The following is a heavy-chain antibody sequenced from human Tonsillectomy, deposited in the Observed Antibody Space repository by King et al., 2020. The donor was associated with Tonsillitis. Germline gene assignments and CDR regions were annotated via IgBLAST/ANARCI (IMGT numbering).Heavy chain of an antibody. D-gene: IGHD3-16*01. Sequence: VQLQQWGAGLLKPSETLSLTCAVYGGSFSGYYWSWIRQPPGKGLEWIGEINHSGSTNYNPSLKSRVTISVDTSKNQFSLKLSSVTAADTAVYYCAVTRYDYVWGSPWFDPWGQGTLVTVSS. J-gene: IGHJ5*02. CDR2: INHSGST. CDR1: GGSFSGYY. V-gene: IGHV4-34*01. CDR3: AVTRYDYVWGSPWFDP.